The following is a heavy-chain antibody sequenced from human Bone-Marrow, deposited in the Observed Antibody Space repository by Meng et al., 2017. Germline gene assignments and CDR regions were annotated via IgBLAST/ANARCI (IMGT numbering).Heavy chain of an antibody. CDR1: GGSISTYY. CDR3: ARGPSHGGSYSDY. V-gene: IGHV4-59*01. Sequence: VQLQESGPGLVKPSETLSLTCPASGGSISTYYWSWTRQSPEKGLEWIGYINYSGRTNYIPSLRSRATISVDPSKNQFSLNLRSVTAADTAVYYCARGPSHGGSYSDYWGQGTLVTVSS. D-gene: IGHD2-21*02. J-gene: IGHJ4*02. CDR2: INYSGRT.